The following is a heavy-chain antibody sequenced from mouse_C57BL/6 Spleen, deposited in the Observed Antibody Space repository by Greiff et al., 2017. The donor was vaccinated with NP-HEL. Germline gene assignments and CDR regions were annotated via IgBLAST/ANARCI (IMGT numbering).Heavy chain of an antibody. J-gene: IGHJ2*01. Sequence: VQLKQSGPELVKPGASVKISCKASGYSFTDYNMNWVKQSNGKSLEWIGVINPNYGTTSYNQKFKGKATLTVDQSSSTAYMQLNSLTSEDSAVYYCAREADYSNYLRFDYWGQGTTLTVSS. CDR3: AREADYSNYLRFDY. D-gene: IGHD2-5*01. CDR1: GYSFTDYN. V-gene: IGHV1-39*01. CDR2: INPNYGTT.